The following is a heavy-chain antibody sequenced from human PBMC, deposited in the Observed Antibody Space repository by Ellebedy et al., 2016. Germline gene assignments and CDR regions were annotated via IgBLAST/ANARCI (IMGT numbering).Heavy chain of an antibody. J-gene: IGHJ6*03. CDR3: ARDSYDFWSGYRTYYYYYMDV. CDR1: GGSISSYY. V-gene: IGHV4-59*12. CDR2: IYYSGST. Sequence: SETLSLXXTVSGGSISSYYWSWIRQPPGKGLEWIGYIYYSGSTNYNPSLKSRVTISVDTSKNQFSLKLSSVTAADTAVYYCARDSYDFWSGYRTYYYYYMDVWGKGTTVTVSS. D-gene: IGHD3-3*01.